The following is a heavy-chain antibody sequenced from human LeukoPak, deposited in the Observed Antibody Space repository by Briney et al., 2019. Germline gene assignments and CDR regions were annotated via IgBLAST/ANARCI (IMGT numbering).Heavy chain of an antibody. CDR3: ARDSDLSGSYKFYYYYYGMDA. CDR2: ISAYNGNT. V-gene: IGHV1-18*01. D-gene: IGHD3-10*01. Sequence: ASVKVSCKASGYTFTSYGISWVRQAPGQGLEWMGWISAYNGNTNYAQKLQGRVTMTTDTSTSTAHMELRSLRSDDTAVYYCARDSDLSGSYKFYYYYYGMDAWGQGTTVTVSS. J-gene: IGHJ6*02. CDR1: GYTFTSYG.